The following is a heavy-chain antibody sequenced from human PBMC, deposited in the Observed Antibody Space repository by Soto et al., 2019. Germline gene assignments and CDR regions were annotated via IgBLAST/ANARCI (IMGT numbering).Heavy chain of an antibody. V-gene: IGHV3-48*02. CDR1: GFTFSSYS. D-gene: IGHD2-21*02. CDR3: ARAPGDCYSFCDAFDI. J-gene: IGHJ3*02. CDR2: ISSSSSTI. Sequence: GGSLRLSCAASGFTFSSYSMNWVRQAPGKGLEWVSYISSSSSTIYYADSVKGRFTISRDNAKNSLYLQMNSLRDEDTAVYYCARAPGDCYSFCDAFDIWGQGTMVTVSS.